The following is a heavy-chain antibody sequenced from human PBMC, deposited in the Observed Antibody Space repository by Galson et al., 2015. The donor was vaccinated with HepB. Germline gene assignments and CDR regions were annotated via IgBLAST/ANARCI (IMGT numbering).Heavy chain of an antibody. CDR1: GYTFTSYY. J-gene: IGHJ6*02. D-gene: IGHD2-15*01. Sequence: SVKVSCKASGYTFTSYYMHWVRQAPGQGLEWMGIINPSGGSTSYAQKFQGRVTMTRDTSTSTVYMELSSLRSEDTAVYYCATGDIVVVVAATRGMDIWGQGTTVTVSS. V-gene: IGHV1-46*03. CDR2: INPSGGST. CDR3: ATGDIVVVVAATRGMDI.